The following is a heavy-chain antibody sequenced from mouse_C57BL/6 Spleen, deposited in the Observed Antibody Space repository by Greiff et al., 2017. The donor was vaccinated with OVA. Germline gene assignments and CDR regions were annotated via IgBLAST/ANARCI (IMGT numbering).Heavy chain of an antibody. CDR2: ISDGGSYT. CDR3: ARDGAAQATSYAMDY. Sequence: EVQVVESGGGLVKPGGSLKLSCAASGFTFSSYAMSWVRQTPEKRLEWVATISDGGSYTYYPDNVKGRFTISRDNAKNNLYLQMSHLKSEDTAMYDCARDGAAQATSYAMDYWGQGTSVTVSS. J-gene: IGHJ4*01. D-gene: IGHD3-2*02. V-gene: IGHV5-4*01. CDR1: GFTFSSYA.